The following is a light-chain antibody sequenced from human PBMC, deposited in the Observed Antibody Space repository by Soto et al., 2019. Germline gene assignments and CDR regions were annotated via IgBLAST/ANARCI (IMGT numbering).Light chain of an antibody. Sequence: QSVLTQPASVSGSPGQSITISCTGTSSDVGGYNFVSWYQQHPGKAPKLMIYDVSNRPSGISNRFSASKSGNTASLTISGLQAEDEADYYCSSYTSSSPVVFGGGTQLTVL. CDR2: DVS. CDR1: SSDVGGYNF. CDR3: SSYTSSSPVV. J-gene: IGLJ2*01. V-gene: IGLV2-14*01.